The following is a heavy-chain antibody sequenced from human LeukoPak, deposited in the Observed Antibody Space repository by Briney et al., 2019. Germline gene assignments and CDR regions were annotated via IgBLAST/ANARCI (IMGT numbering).Heavy chain of an antibody. CDR2: INPGGGNT. V-gene: IGHV1-46*01. J-gene: IGHJ4*02. CDR1: AYTFTSYY. D-gene: IGHD1-14*01. CDR3: AREYRNTLYFDN. Sequence: ASAKVCCKASAYTFTSYYVHWVRQAPGQGLEWMGIINPGGGNTGRAQKFQGRVTMTRDTSTRTVYMELTSLRSEDTAVYYCAREYRNTLYFDNWGQGTPVTVCS.